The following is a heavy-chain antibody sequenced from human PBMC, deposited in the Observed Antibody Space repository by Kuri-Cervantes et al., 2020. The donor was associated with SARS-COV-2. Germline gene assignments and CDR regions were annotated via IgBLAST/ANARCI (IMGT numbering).Heavy chain of an antibody. V-gene: IGHV3-48*01. J-gene: IGHJ3*02. CDR3: ARAGKLQRQGGGTGAFDI. Sequence: GESLKISCAASGFTFGSYAMSWVRQAPGKGLEWVSYISSSSSTIYYADSVKGRFTISRDNAKNSLYLQMNSLRAEDTAVYYCARAGKLQRQGGGTGAFDIWGQGTMVTVSS. CDR2: ISSSSSTI. D-gene: IGHD4-11*01. CDR1: GFTFGSYA.